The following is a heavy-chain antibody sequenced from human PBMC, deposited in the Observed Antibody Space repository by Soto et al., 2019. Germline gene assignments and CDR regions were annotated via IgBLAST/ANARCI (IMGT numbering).Heavy chain of an antibody. CDR3: VRSDGYSGNSMDH. CDR1: GFTFSSYA. CDR2: ISGSGGST. D-gene: IGHD5-12*01. J-gene: IGHJ4*02. Sequence: EVQLLESGGGLVQPGGSLRLSCAASGFTFSSYAMSWVRQAPGKGLEWVSAISGSGGSTYYADSVKGRFTISRDNSKNTLYLQMNSLRAEDTAVYYCVRSDGYSGNSMDHWGQGTLVTVSS. V-gene: IGHV3-23*01.